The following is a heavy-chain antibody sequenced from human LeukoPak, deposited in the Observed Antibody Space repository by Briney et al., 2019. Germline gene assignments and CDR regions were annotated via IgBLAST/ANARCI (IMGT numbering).Heavy chain of an antibody. J-gene: IGHJ5*02. D-gene: IGHD2-8*01. V-gene: IGHV3-48*01. CDR3: VRGQTNLDNWFDP. Sequence: GGSLRLSCEASGFTFSDYGMNWVRQAQGKGLEWVSYIRPNDGTTHYADSVKGRFTISRGNAKNSLSLQMTSLRVDDSAVYYCVRGQTNLDNWFDPWGQGTLVIVSS. CDR2: IRPNDGTT. CDR1: GFTFSDYG.